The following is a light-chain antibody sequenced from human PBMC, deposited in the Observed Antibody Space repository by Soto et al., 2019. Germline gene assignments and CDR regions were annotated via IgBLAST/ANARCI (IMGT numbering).Light chain of an antibody. CDR2: DAS. CDR1: QSVRRY. Sequence: EIVLTQSPATLSLSPGERATLYCRASQSVRRYLAWYQQKPGQAPRLLIYDASTRATGIPARFSGSGSETDFTLTITSLEPEDFAVYYCQQRNNWPPITFGQGTRLENK. V-gene: IGKV3-11*01. CDR3: QQRNNWPPIT. J-gene: IGKJ5*01.